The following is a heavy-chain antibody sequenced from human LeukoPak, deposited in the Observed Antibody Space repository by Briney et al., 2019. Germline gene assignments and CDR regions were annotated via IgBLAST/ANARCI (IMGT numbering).Heavy chain of an antibody. CDR2: INPKSGGT. J-gene: IGHJ3*02. CDR1: GYNFNDYY. CDR3: AGGSDYYDSSGDDAFDI. Sequence: ASVKVSCKASGYNFNDYYIYWVRQAPGQGLEWMGWINPKSGGTDYAQKFQGRVTMTRDTSISTAYMELSRLRSDNTAVYYCAGGSDYYDSSGDDAFDIWGQGTMVTVSS. D-gene: IGHD3-22*01. V-gene: IGHV1-2*02.